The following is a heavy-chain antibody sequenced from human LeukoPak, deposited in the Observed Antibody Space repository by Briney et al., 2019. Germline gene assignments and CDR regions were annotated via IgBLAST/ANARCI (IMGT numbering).Heavy chain of an antibody. D-gene: IGHD1-26*01. CDR1: GFTFSSYS. J-gene: IGHJ4*02. CDR2: ISSSSTTI. Sequence: GGSLRLSCAASGFTFSSYSMNWVRQAPGKGLEWVSYISSSSTTIYYADSVKGRFTISRDNAKNSLYLQMDSLRAEDTAVYYCARNSGSYYHYWGQGTLVIVSA. V-gene: IGHV3-48*04. CDR3: ARNSGSYYHY.